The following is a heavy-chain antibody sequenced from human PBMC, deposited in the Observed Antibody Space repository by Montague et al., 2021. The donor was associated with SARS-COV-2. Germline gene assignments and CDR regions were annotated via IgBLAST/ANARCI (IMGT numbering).Heavy chain of an antibody. D-gene: IGHD3-10*01. CDR1: EFTFSNSA. CDR2: SSGSDGGT. V-gene: IGHV3-23*01. Sequence: SLRLSCAASEFTFSNSAMNWVRQAPGKGLEWVSGSSGSDGGTHYADSVKGRFTISRDNSKNVLYLRMNSLRAEDTALYYCAKDSYYYGLGYGMDVWGQGTTVTVSS. J-gene: IGHJ6*02. CDR3: AKDSYYYGLGYGMDV.